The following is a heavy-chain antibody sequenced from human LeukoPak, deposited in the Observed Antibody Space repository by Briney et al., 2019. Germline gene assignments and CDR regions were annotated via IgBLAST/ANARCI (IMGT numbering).Heavy chain of an antibody. CDR1: GDSFSSYA. CDR2: NSGNNDNP. V-gene: IGHV1-18*04. CDR3: ARDGTSTEDC. Sequence: ASVKVSCKASGDSFSSYAISWVRQAPGQGLEWMGWNSGNNDNPNYGQKFQGRFTVTTDSSTSTAYMELRNLRSDDTAVYYCARDGTSTEDCWGQGTLVTVSS. D-gene: IGHD2-2*01. J-gene: IGHJ4*02.